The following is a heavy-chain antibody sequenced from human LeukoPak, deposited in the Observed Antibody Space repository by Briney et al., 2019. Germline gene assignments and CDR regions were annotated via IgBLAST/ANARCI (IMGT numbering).Heavy chain of an antibody. V-gene: IGHV3-15*01. D-gene: IGHD3-16*01. CDR2: IKRETDGGTI. CDR3: TTDRYYDNIELQFQH. CDR1: GFTLNNAW. J-gene: IGHJ1*01. Sequence: PGGSLRLSCAASGFTLNNAWMSWVRQAPGKGLEWLGRIKRETDGGTIDYAAPVKGRFTISRDDSRNTLYLQMDSLKIEDTAVYYCTTDRYYDNIELQFQHWGQGTLVTVSS.